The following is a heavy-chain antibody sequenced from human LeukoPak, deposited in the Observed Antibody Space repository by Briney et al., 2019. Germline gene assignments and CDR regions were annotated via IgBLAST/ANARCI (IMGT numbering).Heavy chain of an antibody. V-gene: IGHV3-48*04. D-gene: IGHD2-2*01. Sequence: PGGSLRLSCAASGFTFSPYSIDWVRQAPGKGLEWISYISSSSSTIDFADSVKGRFTISRDNARNSVYLQMNSLRAEDTAVYYCARVPTSSYAADLWGQGTLVTVSS. J-gene: IGHJ5*02. CDR1: GFTFSPYS. CDR2: ISSSSSTI. CDR3: ARVPTSSYAADL.